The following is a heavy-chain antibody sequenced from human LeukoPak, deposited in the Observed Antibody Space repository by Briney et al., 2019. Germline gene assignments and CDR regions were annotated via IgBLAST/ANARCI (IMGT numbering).Heavy chain of an antibody. V-gene: IGHV3-21*01. CDR2: ISTSSSHI. J-gene: IGHJ4*02. CDR1: GFTFSGFD. CDR3: ARDYIAYDPLDY. D-gene: IGHD3-3*01. Sequence: PGGSLRHSCAASGFTFSGFDMNWVRQAPGKGLEWISSISTSSSHIYYADSVKGRFTIARDNAKNSLYLQMNSLRADDTAVYWCARDYIAYDPLDYWGQGTLVTVSS.